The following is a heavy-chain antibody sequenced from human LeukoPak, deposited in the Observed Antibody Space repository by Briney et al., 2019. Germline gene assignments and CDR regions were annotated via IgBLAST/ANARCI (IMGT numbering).Heavy chain of an antibody. D-gene: IGHD2/OR15-2a*01. CDR2: ITSDGART. CDR3: KSSPLSPIDH. V-gene: IGHV3-64D*09. CDR1: GLTFSSSA. Sequence: PGGSLRLSCSASGLTFSSSAMHWVRQAPGKGLEYLSAITSDGARTYYADSVKGRFTISRDNSKNTLYLQMSSLRPEDTAVYYCKSSPLSPIDHWGQGTLVTVSS. J-gene: IGHJ4*02.